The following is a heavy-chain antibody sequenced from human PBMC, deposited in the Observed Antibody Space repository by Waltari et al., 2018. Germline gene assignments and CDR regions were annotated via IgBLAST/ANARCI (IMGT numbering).Heavy chain of an antibody. Sequence: QLQLQESGPGLVKPSETLSLTCTVSGGSISSSSYYWGWIRQPPGKGLEWIGSIYYSGSTYYNPSLKSRVTISVDTSKNQFSLKLSSVTAADTAVYYCARPEGYYYGMDVWGQGTTVTVSS. CDR1: GGSISSSSYY. J-gene: IGHJ6*02. CDR3: ARPEGYYYGMDV. CDR2: IYYSGST. V-gene: IGHV4-39*07.